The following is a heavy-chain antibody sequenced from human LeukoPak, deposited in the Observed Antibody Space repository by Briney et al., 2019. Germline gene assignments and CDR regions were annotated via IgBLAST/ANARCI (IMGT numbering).Heavy chain of an antibody. CDR3: ARHTLGYRYGLFDY. J-gene: IGHJ4*02. CDR2: IYYSGST. D-gene: IGHD5-18*01. CDR1: GGSISSYD. V-gene: IGHV4-59*08. Sequence: SETLSLTCTVSGGSISSYDWSWIRQPPGKGLEWVGYIYYSGSTNYNPSLKSRVTISVDTSKNQFSLKLSSVTAADTAVYYCARHTLGYRYGLFDYWGQGTLVTVSS.